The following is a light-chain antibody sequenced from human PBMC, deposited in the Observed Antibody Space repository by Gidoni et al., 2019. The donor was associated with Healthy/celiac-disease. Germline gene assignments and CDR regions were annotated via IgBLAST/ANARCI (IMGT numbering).Light chain of an antibody. J-gene: IGKJ5*01. V-gene: IGKV3-11*01. Sequence: IVLAQSPATLSLSPRERATPSCRASQSVSSYLAWYQQKPGQAPRLLIYDASNRATGIPARFSGSGSGTDFTLTISSLEPEDFAVYYCQQRSNWITFGQGTRLEIK. CDR1: QSVSSY. CDR3: QQRSNWIT. CDR2: DAS.